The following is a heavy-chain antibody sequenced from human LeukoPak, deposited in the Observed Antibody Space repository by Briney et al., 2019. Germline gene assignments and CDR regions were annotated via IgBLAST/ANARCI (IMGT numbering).Heavy chain of an antibody. CDR3: GNYQGGYDR. D-gene: IGHD5-12*01. CDR1: GFTFNSYW. CDR2: IYQDGTEK. Sequence: PGGSLRLSCAASGFTFNSYWMSWIRQAPGKGLEWVANIYQDGTEKYYADSVKGRFTISRDSAKNSLYLQMNSLRAEDTAVYYCGNYQGGYDRWGQGNMVTVSS. J-gene: IGHJ4*02. V-gene: IGHV3-7*03.